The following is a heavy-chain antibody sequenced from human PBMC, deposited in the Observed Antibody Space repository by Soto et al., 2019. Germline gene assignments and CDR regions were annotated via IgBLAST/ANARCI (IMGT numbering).Heavy chain of an antibody. J-gene: IGHJ4*02. CDR1: GDSVSSKSAA. D-gene: IGHD6-19*01. Sequence: LWQTLSLPCAISGDSVSSKSAAWNWIRQSPSRGLEWLGRTYYRSKWYNDYAVSVKSRITINPDTSKNQFSLQLNSVTPEDTAVYYCSRCSLDSSGWFRFDYWGQGTLVTVSS. CDR3: SRCSLDSSGWFRFDY. CDR2: TYYRSKWYN. V-gene: IGHV6-1*01.